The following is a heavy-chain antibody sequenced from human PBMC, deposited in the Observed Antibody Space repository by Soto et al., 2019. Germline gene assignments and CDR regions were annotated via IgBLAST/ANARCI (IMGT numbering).Heavy chain of an antibody. Sequence: SQTLSLTCVISGNSVSSNSAAWIWIRQSPSRGLEWLGRTYYRSKWYNDYAVSVKSRITINPDTSKNQFSLHLDSVIPQATAVSYCARAASFRGMVVWGQGTPLTVSS. D-gene: IGHD2-15*01. CDR2: TYYRSKWYN. CDR3: ARAASFRGMVV. V-gene: IGHV6-1*01. J-gene: IGHJ6*02. CDR1: GNSVSSNSAA.